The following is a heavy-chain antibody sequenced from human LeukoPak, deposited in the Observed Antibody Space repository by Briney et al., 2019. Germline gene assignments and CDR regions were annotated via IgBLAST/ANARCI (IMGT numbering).Heavy chain of an antibody. CDR3: ARGIVATNRQNRPWGPYFDY. Sequence: PGGSLRLSCAASGFTFSDHYMDWVRQAPGKGLEWVGRTRNKANSYTTEYAASVKGRFTISRDDSKNSLYLQMNSLKTEDTAVYYCARGIVATNRQNRPWGPYFDYWGQGTLVTVSS. CDR2: TRNKANSYTT. J-gene: IGHJ4*02. V-gene: IGHV3-72*01. CDR1: GFTFSDHY. D-gene: IGHD5-12*01.